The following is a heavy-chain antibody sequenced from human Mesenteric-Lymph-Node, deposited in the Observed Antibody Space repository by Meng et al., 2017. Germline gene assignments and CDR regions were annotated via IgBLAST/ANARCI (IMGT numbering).Heavy chain of an antibody. Sequence: QAQPQESGPGLVQPSQTLSLTCTVSGGSISSGGYYWSWIRQHPGKGLEWIGYIYYSGSTYYNPSLKSLVTISVDTSKNQFSLKLSSVTAADTAVYYCARGQRSYSGSYPEWFDPWGQGTLVTVSS. V-gene: IGHV4-31*01. CDR1: GGSISSGGYY. D-gene: IGHD1-26*01. J-gene: IGHJ5*02. CDR2: IYYSGST. CDR3: ARGQRSYSGSYPEWFDP.